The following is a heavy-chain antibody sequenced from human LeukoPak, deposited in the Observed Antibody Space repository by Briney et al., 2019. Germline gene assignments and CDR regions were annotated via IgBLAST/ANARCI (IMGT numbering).Heavy chain of an antibody. Sequence: GGSLRLSCAASGFSFSFYWMNWVRQAPGKGLEWVANIKQDGSEKYYVDSVKGRFTISRDNAKNSLYLQMNSLRAEDTAVYYCTRHYSDYWGQGTLVTVSS. CDR1: GFSFSFYW. CDR2: IKQDGSEK. J-gene: IGHJ4*02. V-gene: IGHV3-7*01. CDR3: TRHYSDY.